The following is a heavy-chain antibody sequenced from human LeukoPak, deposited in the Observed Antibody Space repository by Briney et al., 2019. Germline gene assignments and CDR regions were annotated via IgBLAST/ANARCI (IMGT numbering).Heavy chain of an antibody. D-gene: IGHD2-2*01. V-gene: IGHV4-39*07. Sequence: PSETLSLTCTVSGGSISSSSYYWGWIRQPPGKGLEWIGSIYYSGSTYYNPSLKSRVTISVDTSKNQFSLKLSSVTAADTAVYYCARDRLSYGFDPWGQGTLVTVSS. CDR2: IYYSGST. J-gene: IGHJ5*02. CDR1: GGSISSSSYY. CDR3: ARDRLSYGFDP.